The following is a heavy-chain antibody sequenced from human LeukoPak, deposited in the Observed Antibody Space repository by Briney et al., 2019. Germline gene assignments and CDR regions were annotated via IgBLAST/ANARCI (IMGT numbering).Heavy chain of an antibody. D-gene: IGHD5-18*01. V-gene: IGHV3-21*01. CDR3: ARERGYSYGYSDY. Sequence: GGSLRLSCAASGFTFSSYSMNWVRQAPGKGLEWVSSISSSSSYIYYADSVKGRFTISRDIAKNSLYLQMNSLRAEDTAVYYCARERGYSYGYSDYWGQGTLVTVSS. CDR2: ISSSSSYI. CDR1: GFTFSSYS. J-gene: IGHJ4*02.